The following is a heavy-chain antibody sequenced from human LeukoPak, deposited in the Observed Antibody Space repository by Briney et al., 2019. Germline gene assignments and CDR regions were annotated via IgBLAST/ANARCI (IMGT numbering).Heavy chain of an antibody. CDR2: TYYRSKWYN. Sequence: SQTLSLTCAISGDSVSSNSAAWNWIRQSPSRGLEWLGRTYYRSKWYNGYAVSVKSRISVNPDTSKNQFSLQVNSVTPEDTAVYYCARMVGLVSDYWGQGTLVTVSS. CDR1: GDSVSSNSAA. D-gene: IGHD3-10*01. J-gene: IGHJ4*02. V-gene: IGHV6-1*01. CDR3: ARMVGLVSDY.